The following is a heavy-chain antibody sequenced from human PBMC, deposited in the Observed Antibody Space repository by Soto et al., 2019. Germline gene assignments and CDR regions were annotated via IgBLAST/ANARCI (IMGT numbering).Heavy chain of an antibody. CDR3: ARSGSYSWLPY. Sequence: GGSLRLSCAASGFTFSSFAVSWVRQAPGKGLEWVSSISPNVGSTYYADSVKGRFTISRDNSKNTLYLQMNSLRAEDTAIYYCARSGSYSWLPYWGQGTPVTVS. V-gene: IGHV3-23*01. CDR2: ISPNVGST. J-gene: IGHJ4*02. CDR1: GFTFSSFA. D-gene: IGHD1-26*01.